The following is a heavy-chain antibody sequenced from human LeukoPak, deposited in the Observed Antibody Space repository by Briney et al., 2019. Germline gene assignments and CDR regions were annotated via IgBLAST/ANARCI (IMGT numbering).Heavy chain of an antibody. CDR2: IYYSGST. CDR3: ARHARRSLPESRLAAAGTSNWFDP. V-gene: IGHV4-39*01. CDR1: GGSISSSSYY. D-gene: IGHD6-13*01. Sequence: SETLSLTCTVSGGSISSSSYYWGWIRQPPGKGLEWIGSIYYSGSTYYNPSLKSRVTISVDTSKNQFSLKLSSVTAADTAVYYCARHARRSLPESRLAAAGTSNWFDPWGQGTLVTVSS. J-gene: IGHJ5*02.